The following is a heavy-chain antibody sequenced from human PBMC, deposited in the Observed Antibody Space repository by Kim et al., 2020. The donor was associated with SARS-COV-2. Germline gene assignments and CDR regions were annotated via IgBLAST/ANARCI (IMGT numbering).Heavy chain of an antibody. CDR2: ISSSSSYT. V-gene: IGHV3-11*06. D-gene: IGHD3-10*01. J-gene: IGHJ4*02. Sequence: GGSLRLSCAASGFTFSDYYMSWIRQAPGKGLEWVSYISSSSSYTNYADSVKGRFTISRDNAKNSLYLQMNSLRAEDTAVYYCARDRHGSGTFDYWGQGTLVTVSS. CDR1: GFTFSDYY. CDR3: ARDRHGSGTFDY.